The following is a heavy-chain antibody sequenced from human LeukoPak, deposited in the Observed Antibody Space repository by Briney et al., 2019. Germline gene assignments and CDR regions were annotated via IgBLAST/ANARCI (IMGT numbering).Heavy chain of an antibody. CDR2: INAYNGNT. CDR1: GYTFTSYG. V-gene: IGHV1-18*01. Sequence: ASVKVSCKASGYTFTSYGISWVRQAPGQGLEWMGWINAYNGNTNYAQKLQGRVTMTTDTSTSTAYMELRSLRSDDTAVYYCARVGLLWFGELLWFDPWAREPWSPSPQ. CDR3: ARVGLLWFGELLWFDP. J-gene: IGHJ5*02. D-gene: IGHD3-10*01.